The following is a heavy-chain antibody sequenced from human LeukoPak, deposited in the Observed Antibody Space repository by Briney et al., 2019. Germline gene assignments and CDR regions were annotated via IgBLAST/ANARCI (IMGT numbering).Heavy chain of an antibody. CDR2: IIPIFGTA. V-gene: IGHV1-69*13. Sequence: GASVKVSCKASGGTFSSYAISWVRQAPGQGLEWMGGIIPIFGTANYAQKFQGRVTITADESTSTAYMELSSLRSEDTAVYYCARGSHYGSGSYFDYWGQGTLVTVSS. CDR1: GGTFSSYA. J-gene: IGHJ4*02. D-gene: IGHD3-10*01. CDR3: ARGSHYGSGSYFDY.